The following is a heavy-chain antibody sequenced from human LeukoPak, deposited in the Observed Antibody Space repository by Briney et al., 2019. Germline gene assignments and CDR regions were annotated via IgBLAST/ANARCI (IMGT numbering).Heavy chain of an antibody. D-gene: IGHD3-10*01. CDR2: MNPNSGNT. Sequence: ASVKVSCKASGYTFTSYDINWVRQATGQGLEWMGWMNPNSGNTGYAQKFQGRVTMTRNTSISTAYMELSSLRSDDTAIYYCARSMVQLAVTDGFHIWGQGTTVTVSS. V-gene: IGHV1-8*01. CDR1: GYTFTSYD. J-gene: IGHJ3*02. CDR3: ARSMVQLAVTDGFHI.